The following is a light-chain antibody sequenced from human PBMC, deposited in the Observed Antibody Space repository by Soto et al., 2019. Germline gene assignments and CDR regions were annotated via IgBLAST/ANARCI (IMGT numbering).Light chain of an antibody. CDR1: QSVSSSY. CDR2: GAS. V-gene: IGKV3-20*01. Sequence: EIVLTQSPGTLSLSPGERATLSCRASQSVSSSYLAWYLQKPGQAPRLLIYGASSRATGIPDRFSGSGSGTDFTLTISRLEPEDFGVYYCLQYGSAPLTFGGGPKVEIK. CDR3: LQYGSAPLT. J-gene: IGKJ4*01.